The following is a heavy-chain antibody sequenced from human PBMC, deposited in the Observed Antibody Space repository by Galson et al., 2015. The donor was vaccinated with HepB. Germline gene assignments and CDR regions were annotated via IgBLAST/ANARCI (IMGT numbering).Heavy chain of an antibody. CDR1: GYTFTSYY. V-gene: IGHV1-46*01. J-gene: IGHJ6*02. CDR2: INPSGGST. D-gene: IGHD3-22*01. Sequence: SVKVSCKASGYTFTSYYMHWVRQAPGQGLEWMGIINPSGGSTSYAQKFQGRVTMTRDTSTSTVYMELSSLRSEDTAVYYCASAYYYDSSGYYYVEDYYYGMDVWGQGTTVTVSS. CDR3: ASAYYYDSSGYYYVEDYYYGMDV.